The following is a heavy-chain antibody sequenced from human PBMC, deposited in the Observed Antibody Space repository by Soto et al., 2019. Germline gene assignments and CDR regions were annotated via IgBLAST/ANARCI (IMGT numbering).Heavy chain of an antibody. J-gene: IGHJ5*02. CDR1: GYTFTNYA. CDR3: ARAIRIAAAGTLWFDP. V-gene: IGHV1-3*01. D-gene: IGHD6-13*01. Sequence: ASVKVSCKASGYTFTNYAIHWVRQAPGQRLEWMGWINAGNGNTKYSEKVQGRVTITRDTFASTAYMEVSSLRSEDTAVYYCARAIRIAAAGTLWFDPWGQGTLVTVSS. CDR2: INAGNGNT.